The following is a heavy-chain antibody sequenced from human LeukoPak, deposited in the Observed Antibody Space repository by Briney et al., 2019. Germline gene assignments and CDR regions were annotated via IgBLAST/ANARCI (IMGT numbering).Heavy chain of an antibody. D-gene: IGHD6-19*01. CDR2: IYTGGNT. Sequence: SETLSLTCTVSGVAISTYYWSGIRQPAGKGLEWIGRIYTGGNTNYNPSLKSRVTISIDTSKNQISLRLDSVTAADTAVYYCARAWAVAGPLWFDPWGQGTLVTVSS. CDR1: GVAISTYY. V-gene: IGHV4-4*07. J-gene: IGHJ5*02. CDR3: ARAWAVAGPLWFDP.